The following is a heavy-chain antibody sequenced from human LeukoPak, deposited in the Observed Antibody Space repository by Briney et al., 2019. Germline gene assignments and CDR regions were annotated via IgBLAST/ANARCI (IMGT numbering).Heavy chain of an antibody. V-gene: IGHV4-59*08. D-gene: IGHD2-15*01. CDR1: GGSISNYY. J-gene: IGHJ4*02. CDR2: IYYSGST. CDR3: ARHSETCSGGSXFXXYFDY. Sequence: SETLSLTCTVSGGSISNYYWSWIRQPPGKGLEWIGYIYYSGSTNYNPSLKSRLTISVDTPKNHFSLRLTSVTAADTAVYYCARHSETCSGGSXFXXYFDYXGQGTLXTVS.